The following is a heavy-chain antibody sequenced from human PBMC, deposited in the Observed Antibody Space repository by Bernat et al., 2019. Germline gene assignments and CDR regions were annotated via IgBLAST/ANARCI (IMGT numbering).Heavy chain of an antibody. Sequence: EVQLVQSGAEVKKPGESLKISCKGSGYSFTSYWIGWVRQMPGKGLEWMGIIYPGDSDTRYSPSFQGQVTISADKSISPAYLQWSSLKASDTAMYYCARQGPGYSSSWYHLDYWGQGTLVTVSS. CDR3: ARQGPGYSSSWYHLDY. D-gene: IGHD6-13*01. CDR2: IYPGDSDT. V-gene: IGHV5-51*01. CDR1: GYSFTSYW. J-gene: IGHJ4*02.